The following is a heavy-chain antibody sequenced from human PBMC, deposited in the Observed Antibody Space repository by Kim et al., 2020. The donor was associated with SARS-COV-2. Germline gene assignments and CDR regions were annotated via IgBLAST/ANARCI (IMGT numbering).Heavy chain of an antibody. J-gene: IGHJ5*02. Sequence: ASVKFSCKASGYTFSSYAISWVRQAPGQGLEWMGWISAYNGNTNYAQKLQGRVTMTTDTSTSTAYMELRSLRSDDTAVYYCASCSSGWGCCWFDPWGQGTLVTVSS. CDR1: GYTFSSYA. D-gene: IGHD6-19*01. CDR3: ASCSSGWGCCWFDP. CDR2: ISAYNGNT. V-gene: IGHV1-18*01.